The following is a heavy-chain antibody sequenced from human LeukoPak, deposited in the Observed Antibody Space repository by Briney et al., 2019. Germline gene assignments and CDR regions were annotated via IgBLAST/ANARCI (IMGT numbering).Heavy chain of an antibody. J-gene: IGHJ4*02. Sequence: ASVKVSCKASGYTFTGYFMHWVRQAPGQGLEWMGRINPNSGGTDYAQKFQGRVTMTRDTSINTAYMELSRLRSDDTAVYYCAREFNNSWPFDYWGQGTLVTVSP. CDR2: INPNSGGT. CDR1: GYTFTGYF. D-gene: IGHD6-13*01. CDR3: AREFNNSWPFDY. V-gene: IGHV1-2*06.